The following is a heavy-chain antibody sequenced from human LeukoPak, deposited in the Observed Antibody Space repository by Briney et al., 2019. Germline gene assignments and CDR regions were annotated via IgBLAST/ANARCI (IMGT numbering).Heavy chain of an antibody. Sequence: GRSLRLSCAASGFTFSSYGMHWVRQAPGKGLEWVAVIWYDGSNKYYADSVKGRFTISRDNSKNTLYLQMNSLRAEDTAVYYCARDLTGYYYYYGMDVWGQGTTVTVSS. CDR3: ARDLTGYYYYYGMDV. D-gene: IGHD7-27*01. CDR2: IWYDGSNK. CDR1: GFTFSSYG. V-gene: IGHV3-33*01. J-gene: IGHJ6*02.